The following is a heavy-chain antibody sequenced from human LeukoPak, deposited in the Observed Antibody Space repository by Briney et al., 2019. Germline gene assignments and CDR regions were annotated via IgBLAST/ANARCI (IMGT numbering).Heavy chain of an antibody. CDR3: ARGVLGYSSGWPYYYYYGMDV. D-gene: IGHD6-19*01. CDR2: INHSGST. Sequence: SETLSLTCAVYDGSFSGYYWSWIRQPPGKGLEWIGEINHSGSTIYNPSLKSRVTISVDTSKNQFSLKLSSVTAADTAVYYCARGVLGYSSGWPYYYYYGMDVWGKGTTVTVSS. V-gene: IGHV4-34*01. CDR1: DGSFSGYY. J-gene: IGHJ6*04.